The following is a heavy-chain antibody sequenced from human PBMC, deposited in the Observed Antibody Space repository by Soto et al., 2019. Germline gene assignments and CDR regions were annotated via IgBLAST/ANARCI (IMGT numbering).Heavy chain of an antibody. CDR2: INHSGST. V-gene: IGHV4-34*01. CDR3: ARVSRYDFWSGPPNFYYYGMDV. Sequence: SETLSLTCAVYGGSFSGYYWSWIRQPPGKGLEWIGEINHSGSTNYNPSLKSRVTISVDTSKNQFSLKLSSVTAADTAVYYCARVSRYDFWSGPPNFYYYGMDVWGQGTTVTVSS. D-gene: IGHD3-3*01. J-gene: IGHJ6*02. CDR1: GGSFSGYY.